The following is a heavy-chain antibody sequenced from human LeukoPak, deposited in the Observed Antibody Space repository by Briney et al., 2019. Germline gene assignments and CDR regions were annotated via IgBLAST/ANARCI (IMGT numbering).Heavy chain of an antibody. CDR1: GFTFSIYW. CDR3: GRVSGYDFDC. CDR2: INSDGSSI. Sequence: GGSLRLSCAASGFTFSIYWLHWVRQAPGKGLVWVSRINSDGSSITYADSVQGRFTISRDNAKNTLYLQMNSLRVEDTAVSREGRVSGYDFDCWGQGTLVTVSS. J-gene: IGHJ4*02. D-gene: IGHD5-12*01. V-gene: IGHV3-74*03.